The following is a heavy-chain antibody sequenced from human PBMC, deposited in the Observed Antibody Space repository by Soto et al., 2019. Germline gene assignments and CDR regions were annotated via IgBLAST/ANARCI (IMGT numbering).Heavy chain of an antibody. J-gene: IGHJ4*02. D-gene: IGHD3-22*01. CDR2: INPGIGNT. Sequence: ASVKVSCKASGYTFTSYAIHWVRQGPGQSLEWMGWINPGIGNTHYSQKFQGRVTITRDTSANTAYMELSGLRSEDTAVFYCAREGYDTYYDRGAFYFDYWGQGTPVTVSS. CDR3: AREGYDTYYDRGAFYFDY. CDR1: GYTFTSYA. V-gene: IGHV1-3*01.